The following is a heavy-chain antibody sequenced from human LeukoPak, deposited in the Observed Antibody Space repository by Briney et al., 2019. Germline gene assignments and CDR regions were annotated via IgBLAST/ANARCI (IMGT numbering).Heavy chain of an antibody. CDR3: ASEGYDYGDY. D-gene: IGHD2-15*01. V-gene: IGHV3-48*03. Sequence: GGSLRLSCAASGFTFSSYEMNWVRQAPGKGLEWVSYISSSGSTIYYADSVKGRFTISRDHAKNSLYLQMNSLRAEDTAVYYCASEGYDYGDYWGQGTLVTVSS. CDR1: GFTFSSYE. J-gene: IGHJ4*02. CDR2: ISSSGSTI.